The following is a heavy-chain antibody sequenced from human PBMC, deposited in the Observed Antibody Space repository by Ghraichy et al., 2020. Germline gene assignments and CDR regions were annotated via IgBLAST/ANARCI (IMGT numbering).Heavy chain of an antibody. CDR3: ARAAVVVPATNWFDP. CDR1: GYTFTSYD. D-gene: IGHD2-2*01. V-gene: IGHV1-8*01. Sequence: ASVKVSCKASGYTFTSYDINWVRQATGQGLEWMGWMNPNSGNTGYAQKFQGRVTMTRNTSISTAYMELSSLRSEDTAVYYCARAAVVVPATNWFDPWGQGTLVTVSS. J-gene: IGHJ5*02. CDR2: MNPNSGNT.